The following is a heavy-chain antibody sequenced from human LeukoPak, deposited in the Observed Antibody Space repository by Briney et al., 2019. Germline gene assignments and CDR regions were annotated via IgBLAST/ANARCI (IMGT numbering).Heavy chain of an antibody. D-gene: IGHD3-3*01. CDR1: GYTFTSYD. Sequence: ASVKVSCKASGYTFTSYDINWVRQATGQGLEWMGWMNPNSGNTGYAQKFQGRVTITADESTSTAYMELSSLRSEDTAVYYCARDPPPFGIFGVVTWRWFDPWGQGTLVTVSS. J-gene: IGHJ5*02. CDR3: ARDPPPFGIFGVVTWRWFDP. V-gene: IGHV1-8*03. CDR2: MNPNSGNT.